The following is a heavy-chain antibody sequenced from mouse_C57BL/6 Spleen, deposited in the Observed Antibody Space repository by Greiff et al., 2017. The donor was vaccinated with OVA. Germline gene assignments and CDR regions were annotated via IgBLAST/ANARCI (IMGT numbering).Heavy chain of an antibody. Sequence: VQLQQPGAELVKPGASVKLSCKASGYTFTSYWMHWVKQRPGQGLEWIGMIHPNSGSTNYNEKFKSKATLTVDKSSSTAYMQLSSLTSEDSAVYYCATITTVVHWYFDVWGTGTTVTVSS. CDR1: GYTFTSYW. J-gene: IGHJ1*03. CDR2: IHPNSGST. V-gene: IGHV1-64*01. CDR3: ATITTVVHWYFDV. D-gene: IGHD1-1*01.